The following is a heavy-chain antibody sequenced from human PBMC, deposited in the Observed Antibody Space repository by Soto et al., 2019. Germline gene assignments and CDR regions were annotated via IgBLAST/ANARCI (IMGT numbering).Heavy chain of an antibody. D-gene: IGHD3-10*01. CDR3: ARVPVRKYYLAGSYQNYYFGMDV. J-gene: IGHJ6*02. Sequence: SETLSLTCTVSGGSISNGYYYWSWVRQNPGKGLEWIGHIYHSGRTYYNPSLKSRVTISVDRSKSQFSLNLSSVTAADTAIYFCARVPVRKYYLAGSYQNYYFGMDVWGQGTTVTVSS. V-gene: IGHV4-31*03. CDR1: GGSISNGYYY. CDR2: IYHSGRT.